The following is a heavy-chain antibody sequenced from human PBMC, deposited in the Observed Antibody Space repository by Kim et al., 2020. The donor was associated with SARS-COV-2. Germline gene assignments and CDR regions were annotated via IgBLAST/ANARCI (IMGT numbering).Heavy chain of an antibody. V-gene: IGHV1-3*01. CDR3: ARDLLHSGYDY. J-gene: IGHJ4*02. Sequence: ASVKVSCKASGYTFTNYAIQWVRQAPGQGLEWMGWINDGNGNIKDSQKFQGRATLTWDTSASTAYMELRALTSEDTAVYYCARDLLHSGYDYWGQGPLVTVSS. CDR1: GYTFTNYA. D-gene: IGHD5-12*01. CDR2: INDGNGNI.